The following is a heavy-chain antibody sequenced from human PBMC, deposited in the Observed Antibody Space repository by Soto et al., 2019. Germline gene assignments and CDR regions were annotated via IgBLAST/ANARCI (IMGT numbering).Heavy chain of an antibody. J-gene: IGHJ4*02. D-gene: IGHD2-15*01. CDR3: ARGGTPIDY. CDR2: ISAYNGNT. CDR1: GYTFTNFG. V-gene: IGHV1-18*01. Sequence: QVQLVQSGAEVKKPGASVKVSCKASGYTFTNFGISWVRQAPGQGLEWMGWISAYNGNTNYAQKFQGRVTMTTDTCTSTASMEVWSLRGDDTGVYYTARGGTPIDYWGQGTLVTVSS.